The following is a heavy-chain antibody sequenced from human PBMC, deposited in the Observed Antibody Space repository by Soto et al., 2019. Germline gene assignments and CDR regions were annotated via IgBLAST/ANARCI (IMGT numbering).Heavy chain of an antibody. J-gene: IGHJ4*02. CDR3: TRGDF. Sequence: QVQLQESGPGLVKPSQTLSLTCSVSGESITSVGYYWTWVRQPPGKGLEWIGFISYTGSTFYNSSLKSRVTISRHTSQKQFSLDLKSVTVADTAVYYCTRGDFWGQGVLVTVSS. CDR2: ISYTGST. V-gene: IGHV4-31*03. CDR1: GESITSVGYY.